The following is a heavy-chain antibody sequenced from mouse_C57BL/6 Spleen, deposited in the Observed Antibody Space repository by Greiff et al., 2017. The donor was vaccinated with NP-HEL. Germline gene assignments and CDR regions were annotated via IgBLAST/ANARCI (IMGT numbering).Heavy chain of an antibody. D-gene: IGHD2-1*01. V-gene: IGHV1-82*01. CDR1: GYAFSSSW. CDR3: ARMAGELQVYY. Sequence: VKLMESGPELVKPGASVKISCKASGYAFSSSWMNWVKQRPGKGLEWIGRIYPGDGATNYNGKFKGKATLTADKSSSTAYMQLSSLTSEDSAVYFCARMAGELQVYYWGQGTTLTVSS. CDR2: IYPGDGAT. J-gene: IGHJ2*01.